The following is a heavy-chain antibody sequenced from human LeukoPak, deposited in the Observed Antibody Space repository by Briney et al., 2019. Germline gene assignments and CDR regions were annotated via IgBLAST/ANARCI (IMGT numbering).Heavy chain of an antibody. V-gene: IGHV1-18*01. CDR1: GYTFTSYG. Sequence: ASVKVSCKASGYTFTSYGISWVRQAPGQGLEWMGWISAYNGNTNYAQKLQGRVTMTRDTSINTAYMELSSLRFEDTAVYYCARGMGYYYGMDVWGQGTTVTVSS. CDR2: ISAYNGNT. J-gene: IGHJ6*02. D-gene: IGHD3-16*01. CDR3: ARGMGYYYGMDV.